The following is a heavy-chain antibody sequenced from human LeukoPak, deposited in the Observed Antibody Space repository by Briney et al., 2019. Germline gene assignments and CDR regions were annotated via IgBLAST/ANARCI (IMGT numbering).Heavy chain of an antibody. D-gene: IGHD3-10*01. Sequence: SETLSLTCTVSGGSISSYYWSWIRQPPGKGLEWIGYIYYSGSTNYNPPLKSRVTISVDTSKNQFSLKLSSVTAADTAVYYCAGSPDLITTVRGVIIPQFDYWGQGTLVTVSS. J-gene: IGHJ4*02. CDR2: IYYSGST. CDR1: GGSISSYY. V-gene: IGHV4-59*08. CDR3: AGSPDLITTVRGVIIPQFDY.